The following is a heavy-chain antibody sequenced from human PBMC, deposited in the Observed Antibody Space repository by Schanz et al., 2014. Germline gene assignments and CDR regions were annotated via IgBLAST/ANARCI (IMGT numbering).Heavy chain of an antibody. CDR2: ISGSGGST. CDR3: ARDRRNADLDY. J-gene: IGHJ4*02. V-gene: IGHV3-23*04. CDR1: GLIFSNYV. Sequence: EVQLVESGGGLVQPGGSLKLSCAASGLIFSNYVMSWVRQAPGKGLEWVSAISGSGGSTYYADSVKGRFTISRDNAKNSLYLEMNSLRAEDTALYYCARDRRNADLDYWGQGTLVTVSS. D-gene: IGHD1-1*01.